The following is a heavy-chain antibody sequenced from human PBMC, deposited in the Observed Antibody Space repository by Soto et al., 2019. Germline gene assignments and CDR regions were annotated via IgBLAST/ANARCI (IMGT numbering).Heavy chain of an antibody. J-gene: IGHJ6*02. V-gene: IGHV1-2*02. D-gene: IGHD3-9*01. CDR3: ARGRYDILTGTAPAPEYGMDV. CDR1: GYTFTDYY. CDR2: INPNSGGT. Sequence: ASVKVSCKASGYTFTDYYVHWVRQAPGQGLEWMGWINPNSGGTKSAQKFQGRVTMTRDTSISTAYMELSRLRSDDTAVYYCARGRYDILTGTAPAPEYGMDVWGQGTTVTVSS.